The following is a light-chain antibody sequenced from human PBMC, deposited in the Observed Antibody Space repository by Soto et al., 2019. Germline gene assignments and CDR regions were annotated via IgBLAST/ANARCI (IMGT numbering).Light chain of an antibody. CDR1: QSVLYSSNNKNY. CDR3: HQYYSTPPT. J-gene: IGKJ4*01. CDR2: WAS. Sequence: DIVMTQSPDSLAVSLGERATINCKSSQSVLYSSNNKNYLAWYQQKPGQPPKLLIYWASTRESGVPDRFSGSGSWPDFTVTISSLKAEDVAVYSCHQYYSTPPTFGGGTKVQIK. V-gene: IGKV4-1*01.